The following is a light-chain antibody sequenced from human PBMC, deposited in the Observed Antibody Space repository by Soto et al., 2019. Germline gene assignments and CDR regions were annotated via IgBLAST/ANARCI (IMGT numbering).Light chain of an antibody. Sequence: SYELSHPPSVSLSPGQTASITCSGDKLGDKYACWYQQKPGQSPVLVIYQDNKRPSGIPERFSGSNSGNTATLTISGTQAMDEADYFCQAWDSKMGVFGTGTKVTVL. CDR2: QDN. J-gene: IGLJ1*01. V-gene: IGLV3-1*01. CDR1: KLGDKY. CDR3: QAWDSKMGV.